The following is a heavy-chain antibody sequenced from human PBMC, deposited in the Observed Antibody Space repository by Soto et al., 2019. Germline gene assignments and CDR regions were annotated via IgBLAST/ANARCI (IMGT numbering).Heavy chain of an antibody. J-gene: IGHJ4*02. D-gene: IGHD3-16*01. CDR2: ISAYNGNT. Sequence: QVPLVQSGPEVKKPGASVKVSCKTSGYTPTNYDIGWVRQAPGQGLEYMGWISAYNGNTNYARKLQDRVTLTTDTSTRTAYMELRSLQSDDTAIYYCARGLYRRGTHYAFDNWGQGTLVTVSS. V-gene: IGHV1-18*01. CDR3: ARGLYRRGTHYAFDN. CDR1: GYTPTNYD.